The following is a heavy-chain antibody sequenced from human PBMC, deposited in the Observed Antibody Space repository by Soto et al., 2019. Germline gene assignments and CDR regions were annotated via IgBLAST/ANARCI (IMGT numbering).Heavy chain of an antibody. CDR3: ARVQRTYYYDSSGYYPPYYYYYGMDV. Sequence: LSLTCAVYGGSFSGYYWSWIRQPPGKGLEWIGEINHSGSTNYNPSLKSRVTISVDTSKNQFSLKLSSVTAADTAVYYCARVQRTYYYDSSGYYPPYYYYYGMDVWGQGTTVTVSS. D-gene: IGHD3-22*01. J-gene: IGHJ6*02. CDR1: GGSFSGYY. V-gene: IGHV4-34*01. CDR2: INHSGST.